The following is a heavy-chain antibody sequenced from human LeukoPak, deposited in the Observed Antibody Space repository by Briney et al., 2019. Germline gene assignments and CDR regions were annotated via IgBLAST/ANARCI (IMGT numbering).Heavy chain of an antibody. CDR1: GFTFSRHN. J-gene: IGHJ3*02. CDR3: VSDRETQEQI. CDR2: ISYNGDST. D-gene: IGHD1-26*01. V-gene: IGHV3-64D*09. Sequence: GGSLRLSCSGSGFTFSRHNMHWVRQAPGKGLEYVSAISYNGDSTYYVDSVKGRFTISRDNSKNTLDLQMSSLRPENTAVYYCVSDRETQEQIWGPGTLVTVPS.